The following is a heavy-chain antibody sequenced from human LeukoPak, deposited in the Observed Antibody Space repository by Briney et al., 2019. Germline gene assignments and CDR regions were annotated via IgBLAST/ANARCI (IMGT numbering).Heavy chain of an antibody. CDR3: ARDTTSAFDY. V-gene: IGHV3-74*01. D-gene: IGHD2/OR15-2a*01. Sequence: GGSLRLSCAASGFTFGTYWMHWVHQAPGKGLVWVSGIRGDESKTTYADSVKGRFTISRDNAKNTLYLQMNSLRAADTAVYYCARDTTSAFDYWGKGSLVTVS. J-gene: IGHJ4*02. CDR1: GFTFGTYW. CDR2: IRGDESKT.